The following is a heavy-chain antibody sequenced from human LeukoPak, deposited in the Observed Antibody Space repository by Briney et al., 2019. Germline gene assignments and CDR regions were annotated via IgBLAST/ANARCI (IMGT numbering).Heavy chain of an antibody. D-gene: IGHD3-10*01. J-gene: IGHJ4*02. CDR1: GYTFTSYD. Sequence: GASAKVSCKASGYTFTSYDINWVRQATGQGLEWMGWMNPNSGNTGYAQKFQGRVTMTRNTSISTAYLELSSLRSEDTAVYYCARGVRMVRGVIAQGYWGQGTLVSVSS. CDR2: MNPNSGNT. V-gene: IGHV1-8*01. CDR3: ARGVRMVRGVIAQGY.